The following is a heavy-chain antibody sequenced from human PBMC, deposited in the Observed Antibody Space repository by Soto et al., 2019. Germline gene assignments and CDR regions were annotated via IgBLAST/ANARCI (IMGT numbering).Heavy chain of an antibody. D-gene: IGHD3-22*01. Sequence: QVHLVESGGGVVQPGRSQRLSCRASGISFWSYLMFWVRQAPGKGPECVAAISSDGKHQEYADSVKGRFTISRDNSKNVLNLQMNNLRGEDTATYFCATGENWSLPPNQYYAMDIWGQGTMVIVSS. CDR3: ATGENWSLPPNQYYAMDI. J-gene: IGHJ6*02. CDR1: GISFWSYL. V-gene: IGHV3-30*03. CDR2: ISSDGKHQ.